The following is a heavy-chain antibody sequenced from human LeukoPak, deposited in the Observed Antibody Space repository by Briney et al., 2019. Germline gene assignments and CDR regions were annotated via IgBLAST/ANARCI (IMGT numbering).Heavy chain of an antibody. D-gene: IGHD3-10*01. CDR2: ICTSGST. V-gene: IGHV4-4*07. Sequence: PSETLSLTCTVSGGSISSYCWSCIRQPAGKGLEWIGRICTSGSTNYNPSLKSRVTISVDTSKNQFSLKLSSVTAADTAVYYCARGSLWFGEDYWGQGTLVTVSS. J-gene: IGHJ4*02. CDR3: ARGSLWFGEDY. CDR1: GGSISSYC.